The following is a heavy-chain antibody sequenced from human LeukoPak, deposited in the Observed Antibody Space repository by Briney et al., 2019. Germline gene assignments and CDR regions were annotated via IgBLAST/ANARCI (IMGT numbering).Heavy chain of an antibody. CDR1: GDSVSSKNGA. Sequence: SQTLSLTCVVSGDSVSSKNGAWNWIRQSPSRGLEWQGRTYYRSKWYNDYAESMEGRMTISQDTSKNQYSLHLNSVTPDDTAVYYCARDFGTTGWHTFDYWGQGTLVTVSS. D-gene: IGHD6-19*01. V-gene: IGHV6-1*01. CDR2: TYYRSKWYN. J-gene: IGHJ4*02. CDR3: ARDFGTTGWHTFDY.